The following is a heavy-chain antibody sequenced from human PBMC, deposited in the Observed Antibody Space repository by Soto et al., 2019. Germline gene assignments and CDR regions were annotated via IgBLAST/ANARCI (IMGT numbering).Heavy chain of an antibody. CDR1: GCNFSSYA. CDR2: ISGSGGST. J-gene: IGHJ4*02. CDR3: AKWEVVPVDLFDY. Sequence: VGSLRLSCAASGCNFSSYAMSWVRQAPGKGLEWVSAISGSGGSTYYADSVKGRFTISRDNSKNTLYLQMNSLRAEDTAVYYCAKWEVVPVDLFDYWGQGTLVTVSS. V-gene: IGHV3-23*01. D-gene: IGHD2-2*01.